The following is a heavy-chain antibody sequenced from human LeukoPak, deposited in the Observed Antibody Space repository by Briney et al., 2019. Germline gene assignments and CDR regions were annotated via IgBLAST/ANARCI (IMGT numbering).Heavy chain of an antibody. CDR3: ARDLSDYYGSGSYYNQGVY. CDR2: IYYSGST. Sequence: PSQTLSLTCTVSGGSISSGGYYWSWLRQHPGKGLEWLGYIYYSGSTYYNPSLKSRVTISVDTSKNQFSLKLSSVTAADTAVYYCARDLSDYYGSGSYYNQGVYWGQGTLVTVSS. CDR1: GGSISSGGYY. D-gene: IGHD3-10*01. J-gene: IGHJ4*02. V-gene: IGHV4-31*03.